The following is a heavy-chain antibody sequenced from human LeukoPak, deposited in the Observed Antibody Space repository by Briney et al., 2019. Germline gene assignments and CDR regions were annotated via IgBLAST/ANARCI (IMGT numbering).Heavy chain of an antibody. CDR2: LNPNSGNA. J-gene: IGHJ5*02. Sequence: ASVKVSCKASGYIFTTYVGWVRPATGPGLEWMGRLNPNSGNAGYAQRFQGRVTISRNTSISTAYMELSSLRSDDTAIYYCARRKFLGWFDPWGQGTLVTVSS. V-gene: IGHV1-8*03. CDR1: GYIFTTY. CDR3: ARRKFLGWFDP. D-gene: IGHD7-27*01.